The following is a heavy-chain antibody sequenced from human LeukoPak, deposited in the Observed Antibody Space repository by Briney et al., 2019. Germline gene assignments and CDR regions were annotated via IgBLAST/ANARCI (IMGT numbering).Heavy chain of an antibody. CDR3: ARRRYCSGTSCNSPTGFDP. J-gene: IGHJ5*02. CDR1: GGSISSYY. V-gene: IGHV4-4*07. D-gene: IGHD2-2*01. Sequence: SETLSLTCTVSGGSISSYYWSWIRQPAGKGLEWIGRIYTSGSTNYNPSLKSRVTMSVDTSKNQFSLKLNSVTAADTAVYYCARRRYCSGTSCNSPTGFDPRGQGTLVTVSS. CDR2: IYTSGST.